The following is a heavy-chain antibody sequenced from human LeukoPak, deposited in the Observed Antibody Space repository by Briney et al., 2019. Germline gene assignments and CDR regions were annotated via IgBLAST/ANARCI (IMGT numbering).Heavy chain of an antibody. D-gene: IGHD1-1*01. CDR3: ARKLPGTVFFDF. CDR1: GFTFSTYE. V-gene: IGHV3-48*03. CDR2: ISDGGTTV. J-gene: IGHJ4*02. Sequence: GGSLRLSCAASGFTFSTYEMNWVRQAPGKGLEWLSYISDGGTTVFYADSVKGRFTISRDNARNSQHLQMNSLRAEDTGVYYCARKLPGTVFFDFWGQGTLVTVSS.